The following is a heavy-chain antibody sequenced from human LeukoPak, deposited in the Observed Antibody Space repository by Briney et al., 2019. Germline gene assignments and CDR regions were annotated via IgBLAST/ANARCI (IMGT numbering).Heavy chain of an antibody. Sequence: PGGSLRLSCAASGFTFSSYAMSWVRQAPGKGLEWVSAISGSGGSTYYADSVKGRFTISRDNSKNTLYLQMNSLRAEDTAVYYCAKPYYDILTGANDYWGQGTLVTVSS. J-gene: IGHJ4*02. D-gene: IGHD3-9*01. CDR2: ISGSGGST. V-gene: IGHV3-23*01. CDR3: AKPYYDILTGANDY. CDR1: GFTFSSYA.